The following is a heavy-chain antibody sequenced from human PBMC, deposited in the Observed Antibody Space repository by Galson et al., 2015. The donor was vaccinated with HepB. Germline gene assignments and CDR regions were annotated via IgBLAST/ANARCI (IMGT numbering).Heavy chain of an antibody. V-gene: IGHV3-48*01. J-gene: IGHJ5*02. D-gene: IGHD2-15*01. CDR3: ARGIVVVVAATPGSSWFDP. Sequence: SLRLSCAASGFTFNNYSMNWVRQAQGKGLEWVSYISSSSSTIYYADSVKGRFTISRDNAKNSLYLQMNSLRAEDTAVYYCARGIVVVVAATPGSSWFDPWGQGTLVTVFS. CDR1: GFTFNNYS. CDR2: ISSSSSTI.